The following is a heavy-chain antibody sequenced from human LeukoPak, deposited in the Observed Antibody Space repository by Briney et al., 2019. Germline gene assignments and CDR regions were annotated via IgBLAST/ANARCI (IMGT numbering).Heavy chain of an antibody. Sequence: SETLSLTCSVSGGPISSGSYYWSWIRQPAGKGLEWIGRTHTSGSIKYNPSLKSRVTISVDTSKNQFSLHLSSVTAADTAVYYCVGQYYYDSSGYWPFDYWGQGTLVTVSS. D-gene: IGHD3-22*01. CDR2: THTSGSI. V-gene: IGHV4-61*02. CDR1: GGPISSGSYY. CDR3: VGQYYYDSSGYWPFDY. J-gene: IGHJ4*02.